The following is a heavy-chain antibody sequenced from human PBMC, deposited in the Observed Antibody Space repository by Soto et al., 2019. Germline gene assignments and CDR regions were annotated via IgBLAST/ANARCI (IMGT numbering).Heavy chain of an antibody. D-gene: IGHD1-26*01. CDR2: ISYDGSNK. J-gene: IGHJ4*02. V-gene: IGHV3-30-3*01. CDR3: ARDTGSYFDY. Sequence: QVQLVESGGGVVQPGRSLRLSCAASGFTFSSYAMHWLRQAPGKGLEWVAVISYDGSNKYYADSVKGRFTISRDNSKNTLYLQMNSLRAEDTAVYYCARDTGSYFDYWGQGTLVTVSS. CDR1: GFTFSSYA.